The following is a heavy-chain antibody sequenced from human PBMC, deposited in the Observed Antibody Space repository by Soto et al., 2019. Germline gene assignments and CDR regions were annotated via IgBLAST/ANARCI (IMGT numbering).Heavy chain of an antibody. V-gene: IGHV3-30-3*01. J-gene: IGHJ4*02. CDR3: ARAQDVVDSPRGYLDH. Sequence: PGGSLRLSCAASGFTFDTYGMHWVRQAPGKGLEWVAVISFRGTLTNYADSVKGRFTISRDNSNNSVYLQMNSLRAEDTGVYYCARAQDVVDSPRGYLDHWGQGVLVTVSS. D-gene: IGHD2-15*01. CDR1: GFTFDTYG. CDR2: ISFRGTLT.